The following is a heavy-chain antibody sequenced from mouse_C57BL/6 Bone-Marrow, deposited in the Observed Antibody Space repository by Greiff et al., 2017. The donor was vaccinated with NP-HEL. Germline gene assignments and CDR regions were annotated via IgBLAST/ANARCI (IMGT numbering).Heavy chain of an antibody. D-gene: IGHD4-1*01. J-gene: IGHJ4*01. CDR1: GYTFTSYW. CDR3: ASGNYDAMDY. CDR2: IYPSDSET. Sequence: QVQLQQPGAELVRPGSSVKLSCKASGYTFTSYWMDWVKQRPGQGLEWIGNIYPSDSETHYNQKFKDKATLTVDKSSSTAYMQHSSLTSEDSAVYYCASGNYDAMDYWGQGTSVTVSS. V-gene: IGHV1-61*01.